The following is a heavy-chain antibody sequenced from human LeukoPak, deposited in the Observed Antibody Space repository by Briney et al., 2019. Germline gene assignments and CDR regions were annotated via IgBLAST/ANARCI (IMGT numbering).Heavy chain of an antibody. CDR1: GFSFSSYA. CDR3: AKRSGYTTGWFFDF. D-gene: IGHD6-19*01. Sequence: GGSLKLSCAASGFSFSSYAMSWVRQAPGKGLEWVSSVSGSGDNTYYAESVKGRFTISRDNSKNTLFLQMNSLRAEDTAVFYCAKRSGYTTGWFFDFWGQGTLVTVSS. CDR2: VSGSGDNT. J-gene: IGHJ4*02. V-gene: IGHV3-23*01.